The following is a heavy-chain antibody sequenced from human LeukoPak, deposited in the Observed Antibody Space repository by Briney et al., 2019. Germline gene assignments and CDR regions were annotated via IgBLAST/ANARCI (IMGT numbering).Heavy chain of an antibody. V-gene: IGHV3-7*04. Sequence: QTGGSLRLSCAASGFTFSSYRMAWVRQAPGQGLEWVANIKQDGSEKHYVDSGKGRFTISRDNAKNSLYLQMNSLRAEDTAVYYCARDVTGALDYWGQGTLVTVSS. CDR2: IKQDGSEK. CDR1: GFTFSSYR. D-gene: IGHD7-27*01. J-gene: IGHJ4*02. CDR3: ARDVTGALDY.